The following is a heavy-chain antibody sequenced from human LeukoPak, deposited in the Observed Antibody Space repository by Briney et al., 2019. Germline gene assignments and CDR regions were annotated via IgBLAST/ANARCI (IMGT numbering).Heavy chain of an antibody. CDR3: VRDLYDSSIYFDY. CDR1: GFTFSTYW. D-gene: IGHD3-22*01. Sequence: GESLTLSCAASGFTFSTYWMTWVRQAPGKGLEWVASIKQDGSQKFYVGSVKGRFTISRDNDKNSLYLQMNSLRAEDTAVYYCVRDLYDSSIYFDYWGQGTLVTVSS. V-gene: IGHV3-7*04. CDR2: IKQDGSQK. J-gene: IGHJ4*02.